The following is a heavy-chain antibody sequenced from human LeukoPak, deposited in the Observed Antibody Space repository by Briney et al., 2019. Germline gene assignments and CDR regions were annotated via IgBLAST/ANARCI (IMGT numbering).Heavy chain of an antibody. CDR1: GYSFTSYW. J-gene: IGHJ4*02. CDR2: IDPSDSYT. CDR3: ARQRPYGHFDY. V-gene: IGHV5-10-1*01. D-gene: IGHD4-17*01. Sequence: GGSLRLSCKGSGYSFTSYWISWVRQMPGKGLEWMGRIDPSDSYTKYSPSFHGHVTISADKSISTAYLQWSSLKASDTAMYYCARQRPYGHFDYWGQGTPVTVSS.